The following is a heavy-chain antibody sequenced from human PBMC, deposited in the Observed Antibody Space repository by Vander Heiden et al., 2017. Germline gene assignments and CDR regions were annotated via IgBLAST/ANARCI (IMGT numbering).Heavy chain of an antibody. V-gene: IGHV1-24*01. D-gene: IGHD3-10*01. J-gene: IGHJ6*02. CDR2: FDPEDGET. CDR1: GYTLTELS. Sequence: QVQLVQSGAEVKKPGASAKVSCKVSGYTLTELSMHVVRRAPGKGLEWMGGFDPEDGETIYAQKFQGRVTMTEDTSTDTAYMELSSLRSEDTAVYYCATDLGYYGSGSYSGMDVWGQGTTVTVSS. CDR3: ATDLGYYGSGSYSGMDV.